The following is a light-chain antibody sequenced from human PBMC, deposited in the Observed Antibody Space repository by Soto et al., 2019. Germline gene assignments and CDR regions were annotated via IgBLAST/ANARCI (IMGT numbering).Light chain of an antibody. J-gene: IGKJ5*01. V-gene: IGKV3-15*01. CDR2: GAS. CDR1: QSVGNN. CDR3: QQYNNWPPN. Sequence: EIVMTQSPATVSVSPGERATLYCRASQSVGNNLAWYQQKPGQAPSLFIFGASVRATGVPDRFSGSGSGTEFTLTVSSLQSEDIAVYFCQQYNNWPPNFGQGTRLEIK.